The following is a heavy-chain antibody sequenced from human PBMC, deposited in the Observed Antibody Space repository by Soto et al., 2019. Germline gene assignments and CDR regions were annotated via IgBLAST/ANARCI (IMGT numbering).Heavy chain of an antibody. CDR3: ARPRGSYGHLLSPDYYYGMDV. CDR1: GGTFSSYA. Sequence: AASVKVSCKASGGTFSSYAISWVRQAPGQGLEWMGGIIPIFGTANYAQKFQGRVTITADESTSTAYMELSSLRSEDTAVYYCARPRGSYGHLLSPDYYYGMDVWGQGTTVTVSS. CDR2: IIPIFGTA. J-gene: IGHJ6*02. D-gene: IGHD5-18*01. V-gene: IGHV1-69*13.